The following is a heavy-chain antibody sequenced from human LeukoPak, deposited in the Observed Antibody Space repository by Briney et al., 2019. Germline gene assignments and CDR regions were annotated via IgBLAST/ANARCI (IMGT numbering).Heavy chain of an antibody. CDR1: GFTFSGSA. CDR3: TRYATVPAATKYYYYYYYMDV. J-gene: IGHJ6*03. V-gene: IGHV3-73*01. Sequence: GGSLRLSCAASGFTFSGSAMHWVRQASGRGLEWVGRIRSKANSYATAYAASVKGRFTISRDGSKNTAYLQMNSLKTEDTAVYYCTRYATVPAATKYYYYYYYMDVWGKGTTVTVSS. D-gene: IGHD2-2*01. CDR2: IRSKANSYAT.